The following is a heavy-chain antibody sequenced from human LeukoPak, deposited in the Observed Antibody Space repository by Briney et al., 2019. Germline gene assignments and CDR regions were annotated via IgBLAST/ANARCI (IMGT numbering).Heavy chain of an antibody. CDR1: GFTFNTYT. CDR2: ISSSSIYI. J-gene: IGHJ6*03. CDR3: AKEGYSRGYYSYYYMDV. D-gene: IGHD6-13*01. V-gene: IGHV3-21*01. Sequence: GGSLRLSCAASGFTFNTYTINWVRQAPGKGLEWVSSISSSSIYIYYADSLKGRFTISRNNAKNSLYLHIDSLRAEDTAVYYCAKEGYSRGYYSYYYMDVWGKGTTVTVSS.